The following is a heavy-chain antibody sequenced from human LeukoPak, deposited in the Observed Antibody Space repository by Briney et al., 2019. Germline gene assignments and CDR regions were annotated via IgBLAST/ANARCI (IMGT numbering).Heavy chain of an antibody. Sequence: ASVKVSCKASGYTFTGYYMHWVRQAPGQGLEWMGWINPDSGGTDYAQNFQGRVTMTRDTSISTAYMELSRLRSDDTAVYYCARCTVGPTDGFAILGQGTKVNASS. J-gene: IGHJ3*02. CDR1: GYTFTGYY. CDR3: ARCTVGPTDGFAI. CDR2: INPDSGGT. D-gene: IGHD1-26*01. V-gene: IGHV1-2*02.